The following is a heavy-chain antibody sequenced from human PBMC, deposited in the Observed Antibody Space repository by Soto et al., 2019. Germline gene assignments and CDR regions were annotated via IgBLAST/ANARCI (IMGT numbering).Heavy chain of an antibody. J-gene: IGHJ4*02. V-gene: IGHV3-48*02. Sequence: GGSLRLSCAASGFSLSPYSMNWVRQAPRKGLEWISYISGSSDTINYADSVKGRFTISRDNTKNSLYLQMNSLRDEDTAVYYCAKVHYYDILTGNFDSWGQGT. CDR3: AKVHYYDILTGNFDS. D-gene: IGHD3-9*01. CDR2: ISGSSDTI. CDR1: GFSLSPYS.